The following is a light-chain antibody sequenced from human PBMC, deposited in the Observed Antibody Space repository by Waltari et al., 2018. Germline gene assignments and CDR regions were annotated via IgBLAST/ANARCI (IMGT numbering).Light chain of an antibody. Sequence: EVVMTQSPATLSVSPGERVTLSCRASQSVTTNLAWYQQKPGQAPRLLIYDTSTRAPVFPARVSGSGSETEFTLIISSLQSEDFAVYYCQQYNNWPLTFGQGTRMEIK. CDR2: DTS. V-gene: IGKV3D-15*01. CDR1: QSVTTN. CDR3: QQYNNWPLT. J-gene: IGKJ1*01.